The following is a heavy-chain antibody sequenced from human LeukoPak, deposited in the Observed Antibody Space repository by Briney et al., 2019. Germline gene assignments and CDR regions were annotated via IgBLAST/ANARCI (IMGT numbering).Heavy chain of an antibody. CDR1: GFTFSSYW. Sequence: TGGSLRLSCAASGFTFSSYWMSWVRQAPGKGLECVANINQDGSEKYFVDSVKGRFTISRDNAKNSLYLQMNSLRAEDTAVYYCARAQNRYCSGGRCYSLGYWGQGTLVTVS. V-gene: IGHV3-7*01. J-gene: IGHJ4*02. D-gene: IGHD2-15*01. CDR3: ARAQNRYCSGGRCYSLGY. CDR2: INQDGSEK.